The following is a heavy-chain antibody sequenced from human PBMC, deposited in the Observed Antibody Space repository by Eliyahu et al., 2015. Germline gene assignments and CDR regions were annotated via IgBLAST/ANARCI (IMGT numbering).Heavy chain of an antibody. CDR1: GYNFNTFW. CDR2: IYPGDSDT. CDR3: VRPLVRGEEY. Sequence: EVMLVQSGAEVRKPGESLKISCKVSGYNFNTFWIGWVRQMSGQGPEWMATIYPGDSDTRYSPSFRGQVTISADKSNSTAYLQWNRLKTSDTAMYYCVRPLVRGEEYWGQGTRVTVSS. J-gene: IGHJ4*02. D-gene: IGHD3-10*01. V-gene: IGHV5-51*01.